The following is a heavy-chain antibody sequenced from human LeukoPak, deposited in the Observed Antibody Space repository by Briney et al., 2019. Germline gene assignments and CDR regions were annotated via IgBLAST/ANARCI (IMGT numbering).Heavy chain of an antibody. V-gene: IGHV3-21*01. J-gene: IGHJ4*02. D-gene: IGHD3-16*01. CDR1: GFTFSSYS. Sequence: PGGSLRLSCAASGFTFSSYSMNWVRQAPGKGLEWVSSISSSSSYIYYADSVKGRFTISRDNAKNSLYLQMNSLRAEGTAVYYCAREAFGQVDYWGQGTLVTVSS. CDR2: ISSSSSYI. CDR3: AREAFGQVDY.